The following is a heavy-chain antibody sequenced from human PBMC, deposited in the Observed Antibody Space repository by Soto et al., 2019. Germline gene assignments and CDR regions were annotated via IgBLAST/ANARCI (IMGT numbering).Heavy chain of an antibody. CDR1: GGTFSSYA. V-gene: IGHV1-69*01. CDR3: ARDLGYYDSSGYSYYYYGMDV. Sequence: QVQLVQSGAEVKKPGSSVKVSCKASGGTFSSYAISWVRQAPGQGLEWMGGIIPIFGTANYGQKLQGRVTITAHESTSTAYMEMSSLRSEDTAVYYCARDLGYYDSSGYSYYYYGMDVWGQGTTVTVSS. D-gene: IGHD3-22*01. J-gene: IGHJ6*02. CDR2: IIPIFGTA.